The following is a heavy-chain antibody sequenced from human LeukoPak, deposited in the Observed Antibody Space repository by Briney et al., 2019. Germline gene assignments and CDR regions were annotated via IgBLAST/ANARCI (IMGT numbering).Heavy chain of an antibody. D-gene: IGHD6-13*01. Sequence: GGSLRLSCAASGFTFSSYWMSWVRQAPGKGLEWVSAISGSGGSTYYADSVKGRFTISRDNSKNTLYLQMNSLRAEDTAVYYCAKNPSQSSSWYYFDYWGQGTLVTVSS. J-gene: IGHJ4*02. CDR1: GFTFSSYW. CDR2: ISGSGGST. V-gene: IGHV3-23*01. CDR3: AKNPSQSSSWYYFDY.